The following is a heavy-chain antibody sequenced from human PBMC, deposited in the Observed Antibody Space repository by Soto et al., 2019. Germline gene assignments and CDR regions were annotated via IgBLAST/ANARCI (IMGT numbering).Heavy chain of an antibody. Sequence: SETLSLTCSVSGVSVTGYYWTWIRHSPGKGLEWIGYVYHTGNTYYNPSLKSRVTISLDTSKNQVSLRLRSVTAADTAAYYCGREEYNWKLWGQGTLGTVP. D-gene: IGHD1-20*01. J-gene: IGHJ4*02. CDR1: GVSVTGYY. CDR2: VYHTGNT. CDR3: GREEYNWKL. V-gene: IGHV4-59*02.